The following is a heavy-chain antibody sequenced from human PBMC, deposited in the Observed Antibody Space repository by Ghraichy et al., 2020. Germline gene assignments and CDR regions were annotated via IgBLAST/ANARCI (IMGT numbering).Heavy chain of an antibody. V-gene: IGHV4-39*01. Sequence: SETLSLTCTVSGGSISSSSYYWGWIRQPPGKGLEWIGSIYYSGSTYYNPSLKSRVTISVDTSKNQFSLKLSSVTAADTAVYYCARGVVTIFGVVIPYSYWGQGTLVTVSS. CDR2: IYYSGST. J-gene: IGHJ4*02. CDR1: GGSISSSSYY. CDR3: ARGVVTIFGVVIPYSY. D-gene: IGHD3-3*01.